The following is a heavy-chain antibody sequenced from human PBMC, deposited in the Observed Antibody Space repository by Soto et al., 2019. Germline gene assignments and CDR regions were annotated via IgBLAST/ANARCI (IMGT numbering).Heavy chain of an antibody. CDR1: GFTFSSYA. Sequence: GGSLRLSCAASGFTFSSYAMSWVRQAPGKGLEWVSAISGSGGSTYYADSVKGRFTISRDNSKNTLYLQMNSLRAEDTAVYYCAKDGGYSYGYSPRYYYGMDVRGQGTTVTVSS. V-gene: IGHV3-23*01. J-gene: IGHJ6*02. D-gene: IGHD5-18*01. CDR3: AKDGGYSYGYSPRYYYGMDV. CDR2: ISGSGGST.